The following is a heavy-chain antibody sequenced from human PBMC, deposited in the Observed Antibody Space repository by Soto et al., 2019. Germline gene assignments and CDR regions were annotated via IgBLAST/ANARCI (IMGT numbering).Heavy chain of an antibody. CDR1: GGTFSSYA. V-gene: IGHV1-69*01. J-gene: IGHJ4*02. CDR2: IIPIFGTA. Sequence: QVQLVQSGAEVKKPGSSVKVSCKASGGTFSSYAISWVRQAPGQGLEWMGGIIPIFGTANYAQKFQGRVTITADESTSTAYMELSSLRSDDTAVYYCAEGGITLVRGFILSFFDYWGQGTLVTVSS. CDR3: AEGGITLVRGFILSFFDY. D-gene: IGHD3-10*01.